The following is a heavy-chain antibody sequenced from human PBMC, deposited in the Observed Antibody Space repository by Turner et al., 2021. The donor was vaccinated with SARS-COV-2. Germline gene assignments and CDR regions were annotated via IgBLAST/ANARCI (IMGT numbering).Heavy chain of an antibody. CDR1: GFTVSSNY. CDR2: ISSGGRT. V-gene: IGHV3-53*01. CDR3: ARGGEYQLLHYYGMDV. J-gene: IGHJ6*02. Sequence: EVQLVESGGGLVQPGGSLRLSCAASGFTVSSNYMSWVRQAPGKGLECVSVISSGGRTYYADSVKGRFTISRDNSKNTLYLQMNSLRAEDTAVYYCARGGEYQLLHYYGMDVWGQGTTVTVSS. D-gene: IGHD2-2*01.